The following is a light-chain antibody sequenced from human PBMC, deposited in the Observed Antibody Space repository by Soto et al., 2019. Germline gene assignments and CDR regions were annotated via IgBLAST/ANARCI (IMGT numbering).Light chain of an antibody. CDR1: SSDIGGYKY. Sequence: QSALTQPASVSGSPGQSITISCTGSSSDIGGYKYVSWYQQHPGKAPKLIIYDVSKRPSGVPDRFSGSKSGNTASLTISGLQAEDEANYYCFSYAGSRVFGGGTKLTVL. CDR2: DVS. J-gene: IGLJ3*02. V-gene: IGLV2-11*01. CDR3: FSYAGSRV.